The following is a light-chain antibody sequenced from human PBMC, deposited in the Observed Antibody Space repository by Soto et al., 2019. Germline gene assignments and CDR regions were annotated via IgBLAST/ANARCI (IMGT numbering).Light chain of an antibody. Sequence: TELTPSPASLFLSPWHGSTPSVRSSQSISSTYLTWYHQKPGQAPRLLIYDASRRATGIPDRFSGSGSGTDFSLTIRRLEPEDFAVYYCQHYDSARWTFGLGTKVDIK. CDR1: QSISSTY. J-gene: IGKJ1*01. CDR3: QHYDSARWT. V-gene: IGKV3-20*01. CDR2: DAS.